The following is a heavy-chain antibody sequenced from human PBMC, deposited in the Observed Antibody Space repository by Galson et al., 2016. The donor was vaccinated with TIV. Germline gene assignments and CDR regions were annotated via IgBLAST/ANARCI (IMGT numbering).Heavy chain of an antibody. CDR2: FDPEVQKT. CDR1: GDSLTDLV. V-gene: IGHV1-24*01. Sequence: SVKVSCKVSGDSLTDLVIHWVRQAPGKGLEWVGGFDPEVQKTIYAQNFQGRVTLTADTSIDTAYMELGSLRFEDTAVYFCATAAWFPGLSLDNWGQGTLVIVSS. D-gene: IGHD3-22*01. CDR3: ATAAWFPGLSLDN. J-gene: IGHJ4*02.